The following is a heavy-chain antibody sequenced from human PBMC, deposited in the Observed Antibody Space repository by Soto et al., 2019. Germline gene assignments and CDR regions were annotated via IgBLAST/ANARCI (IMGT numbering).Heavy chain of an antibody. CDR3: ARDPGYSSGWYEKDYLDY. CDR2: IWYDGSNK. CDR1: GFTFSSYG. D-gene: IGHD6-19*01. J-gene: IGHJ4*02. V-gene: IGHV3-33*01. Sequence: GGSLRLSCAASGFTFSSYGMHWVRQAPGKGLEWVAVIWYDGSNKYYADSVKGRFTISRDNSKNTLYLQMNSLRAEDTAVYYCARDPGYSSGWYEKDYLDYWGQGTLVTVSS.